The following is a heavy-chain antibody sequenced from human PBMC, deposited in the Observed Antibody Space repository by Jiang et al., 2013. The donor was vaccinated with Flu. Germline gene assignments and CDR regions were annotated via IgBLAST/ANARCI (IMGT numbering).Heavy chain of an antibody. CDR1: GFTFSSYS. J-gene: IGHJ4*02. D-gene: IGHD3-22*01. Sequence: QLLESGGGLVKPGGSLRLSCAASGFTFSSYSMNWVRQTPGKGLEWVSSITTSSSYKYYADSVKGRFTISRDNAKNSLYLQMDSLRAEDTAVYYCARGDYYYDNSGPYWGQGTLVTVSS. V-gene: IGHV3-21*01. CDR3: ARGDYYYDNSGPY. CDR2: ITTSSSYK.